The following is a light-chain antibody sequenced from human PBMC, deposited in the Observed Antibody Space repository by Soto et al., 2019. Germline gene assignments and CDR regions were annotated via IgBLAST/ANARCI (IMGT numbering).Light chain of an antibody. J-gene: IGKJ5*01. Sequence: EIIMTQSPATPSVSPGERATLSCRASQSVSSNLAWYQQTPGQAPRLLIYSASTRATGIPARFSGSGSGTEFTLTIISLQSEDFAVYYCQQYNNWSPVTFGQGTRLEIK. CDR1: QSVSSN. V-gene: IGKV3-15*01. CDR2: SAS. CDR3: QQYNNWSPVT.